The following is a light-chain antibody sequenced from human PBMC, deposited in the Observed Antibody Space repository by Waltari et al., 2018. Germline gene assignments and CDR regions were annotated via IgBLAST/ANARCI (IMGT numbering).Light chain of an antibody. CDR1: KSVSRT. J-gene: IGKJ1*01. V-gene: IGKV3-20*01. CDR2: DAS. CDR3: QKYGTLPAT. Sequence: EIVLMQSPGTLSLSPGERATLSCRASKSVSRTLAWYQQKPGQAPRLLIYDASSRATGIPDRFSGSGSGTDFSLTISRLEPEDFAVYYCQKYGTLPATFGQGTKVEIK.